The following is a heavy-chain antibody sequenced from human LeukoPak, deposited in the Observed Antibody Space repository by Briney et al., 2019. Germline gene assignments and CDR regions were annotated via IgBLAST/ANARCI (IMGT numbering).Heavy chain of an antibody. J-gene: IGHJ4*02. CDR3: ARDRDSSGYSPFDY. CDR2: INPNSGGT. Sequence: ASVKVSCKASGYTFTAYYMHWVRQAPGQGLEWMGWINPNSGGTNYAQKFQGRVTMTRDTSISTAYMELSRLRSDDTAVYYCARDRDSSGYSPFDYWGQGTLVTVSS. CDR1: GYTFTAYY. V-gene: IGHV1-2*02. D-gene: IGHD3-22*01.